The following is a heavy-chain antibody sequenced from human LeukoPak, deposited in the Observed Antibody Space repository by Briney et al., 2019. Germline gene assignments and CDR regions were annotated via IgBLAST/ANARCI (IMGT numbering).Heavy chain of an antibody. CDR1: GGSTSSSSYY. J-gene: IGHJ4*02. Sequence: PSETLSLTCIVSGGSTSSSSYYWGWIRQPPGKGLEWIGSIYYSGSTYYNPSLKSRVTISVDTSKNQFSLKLSSVTAADTAVYYCATLGGVDTVVTSYYFDYWGQGTLVTVSS. CDR3: ATLGGVDTVVTSYYFDY. V-gene: IGHV4-39*01. CDR2: IYYSGST. D-gene: IGHD4-23*01.